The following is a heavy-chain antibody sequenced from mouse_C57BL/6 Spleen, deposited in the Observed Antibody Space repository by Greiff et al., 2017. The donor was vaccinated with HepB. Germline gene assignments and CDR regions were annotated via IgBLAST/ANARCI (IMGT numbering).Heavy chain of an antibody. J-gene: IGHJ2*01. D-gene: IGHD1-1*01. CDR1: GYAFSSYW. CDR3: ARGDYGSSSFDY. CDR2: IYPGDGDT. Sequence: VQLVESGAELVKPGASVKISCKASGYAFSSYWMNWVKQRPGKGLEWIGQIYPGDGDTNYNGKFKGKATLTADKSSSTAYMQRSRLTSEDSAVYFCARGDYGSSSFDYWGQGTTLTVSS. V-gene: IGHV1-80*01.